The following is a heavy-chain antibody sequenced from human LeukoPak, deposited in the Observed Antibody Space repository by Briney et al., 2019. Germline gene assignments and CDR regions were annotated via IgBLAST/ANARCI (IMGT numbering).Heavy chain of an antibody. CDR2: ISSNGGST. J-gene: IGHJ4*02. D-gene: IGHD1-26*01. V-gene: IGHV3-64*01. CDR3: ARVGYSGSYSDY. Sequence: GGSLRLSCAASGFTFSSYAMHWVRQAPGKGLEYVSAISSNGGSTYYANSVKRRFTISRDNSKDTLYLQMGSLRAEDMAVYYCARVGYSGSYSDYWGQGTLVTVSS. CDR1: GFTFSSYA.